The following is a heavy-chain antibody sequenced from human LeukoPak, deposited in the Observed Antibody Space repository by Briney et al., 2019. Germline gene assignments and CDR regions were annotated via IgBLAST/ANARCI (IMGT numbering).Heavy chain of an antibody. CDR1: GGTFSSYA. J-gene: IGHJ6*02. D-gene: IGHD2-15*01. CDR3: ARAEPTPFGYYYYGMDV. CDR2: IIPILGIA. Sequence: SVKVSCKASGGTFSSYAISWVRQAPGQGLEWMGRIIPILGIANYAQKFQGRVTITADKSTSTAYMELSSLRSEDTAVYYCARAEPTPFGYYYYGMDVWGQGTTVTVSS. V-gene: IGHV1-69*04.